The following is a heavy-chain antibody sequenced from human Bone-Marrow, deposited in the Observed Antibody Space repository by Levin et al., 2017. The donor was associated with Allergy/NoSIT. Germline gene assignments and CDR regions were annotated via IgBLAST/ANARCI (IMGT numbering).Heavy chain of an antibody. CDR2: ISWNSGSI. CDR3: AKDSEYYYDSSGYYPS. J-gene: IGHJ4*02. CDR1: GFTFDDYA. V-gene: IGHV3-9*01. D-gene: IGHD3-22*01. Sequence: SLKISCAASGFTFDDYAMHWVRQAPGKGLEWVSGISWNSGSIGYADSVKGRFTISRDNAKNSLYLQMNSLRAEDTALYYCAKDSEYYYDSSGYYPSWGQGTLVTVSS.